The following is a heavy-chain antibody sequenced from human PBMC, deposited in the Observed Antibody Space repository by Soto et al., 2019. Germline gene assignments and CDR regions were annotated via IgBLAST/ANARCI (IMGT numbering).Heavy chain of an antibody. CDR3: AKEQFNTGWTQPGS. CDR1: GFAFSSYA. J-gene: IGHJ5*02. Sequence: PGGSLRLSCAASGFAFSSYAMSWVRQAPGRGPEWVAFFSFAGSTHYGESMNGRFTISRDTSKNMLYLQMNGLRPDDTGVYYCAKEQFNTGWTQPGSWGQGTLVTVSS. V-gene: IGHV3-30*18. D-gene: IGHD6-19*01. CDR2: FSFAGST.